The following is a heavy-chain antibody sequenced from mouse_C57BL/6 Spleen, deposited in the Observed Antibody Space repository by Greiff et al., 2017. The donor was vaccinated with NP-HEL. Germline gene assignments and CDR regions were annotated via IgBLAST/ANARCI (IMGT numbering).Heavy chain of an antibody. Sequence: EVQLVESGGGLVKPGGSLKLSCAASGLTFSSYAMSWVRQTPEKRLEWVATISDGGSYTYYPDNVKGRFTISRDNAKNNLYLQMSHLKSEDTAMYYCAREGIYYGNHFDYWGQGTTLTVSS. V-gene: IGHV5-4*01. CDR1: GLTFSSYA. D-gene: IGHD2-1*01. CDR3: AREGIYYGNHFDY. CDR2: ISDGGSYT. J-gene: IGHJ2*01.